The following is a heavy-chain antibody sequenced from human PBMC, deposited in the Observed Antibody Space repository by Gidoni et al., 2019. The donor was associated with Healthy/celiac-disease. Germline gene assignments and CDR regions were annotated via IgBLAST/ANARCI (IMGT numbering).Heavy chain of an antibody. Sequence: QVQLVQSGAEVKKPGASVKVSCKASGYTFTSYAMHWVRQAPGQRLEWMGWINAGNGNTKYSQKFQGRVTITRDTSASTAYMELSSLRSEDTAVYYCARGRIAAAGWLRVLEEYYFDYWGQGTLVTVSS. CDR2: INAGNGNT. CDR1: GYTFTSYA. CDR3: ARGRIAAAGWLRVLEEYYFDY. V-gene: IGHV1-3*01. D-gene: IGHD6-13*01. J-gene: IGHJ4*02.